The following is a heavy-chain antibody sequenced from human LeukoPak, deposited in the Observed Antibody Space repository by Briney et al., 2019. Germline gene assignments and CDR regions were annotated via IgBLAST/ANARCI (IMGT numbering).Heavy chain of an antibody. V-gene: IGHV4-39*01. D-gene: IGHD3-22*01. Sequence: PSETLSLTCTVSGGSISSSSYYWGWIRQPPGKGLEWIGSIYYSGSTYYNPSLKSRVTISVDTSKNQFSLKLSSVTAADTAVYYCARHTSFLYYYDSSGFDYWGQGTLVTVSS. CDR2: IYYSGST. J-gene: IGHJ4*02. CDR3: ARHTSFLYYYDSSGFDY. CDR1: GGSISSSSYY.